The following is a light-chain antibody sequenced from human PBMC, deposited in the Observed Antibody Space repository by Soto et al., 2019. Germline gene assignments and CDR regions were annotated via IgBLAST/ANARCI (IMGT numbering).Light chain of an antibody. Sequence: EIVLTQSPGSLSLSPGERATLSCRATQSVSDRHLAWYQQKPGQAPRILIYGASSRATGIPDRFSGSGSGTDFTLTISRLEPEDVAVYYCQQYDSSETFGQGTKVEIK. CDR2: GAS. J-gene: IGKJ1*01. CDR3: QQYDSSET. V-gene: IGKV3-20*01. CDR1: QSVSDRH.